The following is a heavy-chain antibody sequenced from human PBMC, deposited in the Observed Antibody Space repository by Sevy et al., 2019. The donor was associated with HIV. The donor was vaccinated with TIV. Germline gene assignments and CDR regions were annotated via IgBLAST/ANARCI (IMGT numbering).Heavy chain of an antibody. D-gene: IGHD3-16*02. CDR2: ISYDGSNK. V-gene: IGHV3-30-3*01. J-gene: IGHJ5*02. Sequence: GGSLRLSCAASGFTFSSYAMHWVRQAPGKGLEWVAVISYDGSNKYYADSVKGRFTISRDNSKNTLYLQMNSLRAEDTAVYYCARDQGLDTYYDYVCGSYRSVLSNWFDPWGQGTLVTVSS. CDR1: GFTFSSYA. CDR3: ARDQGLDTYYDYVCGSYRSVLSNWFDP.